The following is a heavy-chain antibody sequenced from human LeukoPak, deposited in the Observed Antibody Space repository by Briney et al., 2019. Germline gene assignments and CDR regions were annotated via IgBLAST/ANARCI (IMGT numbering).Heavy chain of an antibody. CDR1: GFTFDDYA. D-gene: IGHD3-22*01. Sequence: GGSLRLSCAASGFTFDDYAMHWVRQAPGKGLEWVSGISWNSGSIGYADSVKGRFTISRDNAKNSLYLQMNSLRAEDTALYYCAKDIAYYYDSSGYFDYWGQGTLVTVSS. V-gene: IGHV3-9*01. CDR2: ISWNSGSI. CDR3: AKDIAYYYDSSGYFDY. J-gene: IGHJ4*02.